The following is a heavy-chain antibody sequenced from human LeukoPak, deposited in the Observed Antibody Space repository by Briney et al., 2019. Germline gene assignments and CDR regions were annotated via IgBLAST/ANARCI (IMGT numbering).Heavy chain of an antibody. CDR1: GFTFSSYA. CDR2: ISYDGSNK. Sequence: GGSLRRSGAASGFTFSSYAMQWVRQAPGKGLEGVAVISYDGSNKYYADSVKGRFTISRDNSKNTLYLQMNSLRAEATAVYYCARGGAYGSGSNYYYGMDVWGQGTTVTVSS. V-gene: IGHV3-30*04. J-gene: IGHJ6*02. CDR3: ARGGAYGSGSNYYYGMDV. D-gene: IGHD3-10*01.